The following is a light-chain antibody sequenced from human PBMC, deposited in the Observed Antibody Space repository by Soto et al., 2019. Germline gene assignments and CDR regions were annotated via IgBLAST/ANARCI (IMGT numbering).Light chain of an antibody. V-gene: IGLV6-57*02. Sequence: NFLLTQPHSVSESPGKTVTISCTGSSGSIASNYVQWCQQRPGSAPTSVIYENNQTPSGVPDRFSGSIDSSSNSASLTISGLKTEDEADYYCQSYDSSNHRNVFGSGTQLTVL. CDR3: QSYDSSNHRNV. J-gene: IGLJ6*01. CDR1: SGSIASNY. CDR2: ENN.